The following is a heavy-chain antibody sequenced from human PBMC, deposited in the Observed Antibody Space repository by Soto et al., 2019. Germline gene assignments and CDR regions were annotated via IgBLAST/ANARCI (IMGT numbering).Heavy chain of an antibody. CDR3: ARQYYDSSGYLDY. CDR2: IDPSDSYI. D-gene: IGHD3-22*01. CDR1: GYSFTSYW. J-gene: IGHJ4*02. V-gene: IGHV5-10-1*01. Sequence: PGESLKISCKGSGYSFTSYWISWVRQMPGKGLEWMGRIDPSDSYINYSPSFQGHVTISADKSISTAYLQWSSLKASDTAMYYCARQYYDSSGYLDYSGQGTLVTVSS.